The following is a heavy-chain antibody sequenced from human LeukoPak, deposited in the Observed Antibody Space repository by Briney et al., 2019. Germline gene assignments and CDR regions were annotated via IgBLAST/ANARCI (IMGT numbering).Heavy chain of an antibody. CDR1: GGTFISYA. CDR2: IIPILGIA. CDR3: ARDLPPRYYDSSGYSLSLDY. V-gene: IGHV1-69*04. D-gene: IGHD3-22*01. Sequence: SVKVSCKASGGTFISYAISWVRQAPGQGLEWMGRIIPILGIANYAQKFQGRVTITADKSTSTAYMELSSLRSEDTAVYYCARDLPPRYYDSSGYSLSLDYWGQGTLVTVSS. J-gene: IGHJ4*02.